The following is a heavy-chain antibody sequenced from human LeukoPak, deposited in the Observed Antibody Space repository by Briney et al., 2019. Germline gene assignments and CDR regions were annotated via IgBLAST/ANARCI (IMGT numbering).Heavy chain of an antibody. J-gene: IGHJ3*02. CDR2: IYSGGST. Sequence: GGSLRLACAASVLTVSSNYMSWVRQAPGKGLEWVSVIYSGGSTYYADSVKGRFTISRDNSKNTLYLQMNSLRAEDTAVYYCARDGFLNYAFDIWGQGTMVTVSS. D-gene: IGHD3-10*01. CDR3: ARDGFLNYAFDI. CDR1: VLTVSSNY. V-gene: IGHV3-66*01.